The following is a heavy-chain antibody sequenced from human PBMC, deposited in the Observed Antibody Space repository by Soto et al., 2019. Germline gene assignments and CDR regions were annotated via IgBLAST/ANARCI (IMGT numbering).Heavy chain of an antibody. CDR3: AGGAAAAYYYYGMDV. D-gene: IGHD6-13*01. Sequence: TGGSLRLSCAASGFTFSSYGMHWVRQAPGKGLEWVAVIWYDGSNKYYADSVKGRFTISRDNSKNTLYLQMNSLRAEDTAVYYCAGGAAAAYYYYGMDVWGQGTTVTVSS. J-gene: IGHJ6*02. CDR1: GFTFSSYG. CDR2: IWYDGSNK. V-gene: IGHV3-33*01.